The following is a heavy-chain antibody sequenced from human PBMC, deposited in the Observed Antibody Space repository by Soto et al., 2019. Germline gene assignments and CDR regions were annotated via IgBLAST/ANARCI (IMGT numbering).Heavy chain of an antibody. D-gene: IGHD4-17*01. CDR2: IYYSGST. Sequence: SETLSLTCTVSGGSISSGGYYWSWIRQHPGKGLEWIGYIYYSGSTNYNPSLKSRVTISVDKSKNQFSLKLSSVTAADTAVYYCASRRTTVTLPAFDIWGQGTMVTVSS. CDR3: ASRRTTVTLPAFDI. V-gene: IGHV4-31*03. J-gene: IGHJ3*02. CDR1: GGSISSGGYY.